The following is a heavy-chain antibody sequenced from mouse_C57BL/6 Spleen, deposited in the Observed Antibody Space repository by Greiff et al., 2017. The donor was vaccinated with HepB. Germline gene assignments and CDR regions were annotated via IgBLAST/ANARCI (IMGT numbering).Heavy chain of an antibody. J-gene: IGHJ4*01. CDR1: GYAFSSSW. CDR3: ARYYYGYYYAMDY. Sequence: QVQLKQSGPELVKPGASVKISCKASGYAFSSSWMNWVKQRPGKGLEWIGRIYPGDGDTNYNGKFKGKATLTADKSSSTAYMQLSSLTSDDSAVYFCARYYYGYYYAMDYWGQGTSVTVSS. V-gene: IGHV1-82*01. D-gene: IGHD1-2*01. CDR2: IYPGDGDT.